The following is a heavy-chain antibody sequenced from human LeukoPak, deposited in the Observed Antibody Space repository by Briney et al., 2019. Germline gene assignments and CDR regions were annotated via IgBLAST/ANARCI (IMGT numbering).Heavy chain of an antibody. CDR2: SIPIFGKA. J-gene: IGHJ6*03. CDR3: ARGVVVPAASSRLLYYYYYYMDV. D-gene: IGHD2-2*01. CDR1: GGTFISYP. V-gene: IGHV1-69*05. Sequence: GASVTVSCKASGGTFISYPINWVRQPPGQGGEWMGGSIPIFGKANYAHKFRGRLTNTTDESTSTDYIELSGQRAGGRDGYYCARGVVVPAASSRLLYYYYYYMDVWGKGITVTVSS.